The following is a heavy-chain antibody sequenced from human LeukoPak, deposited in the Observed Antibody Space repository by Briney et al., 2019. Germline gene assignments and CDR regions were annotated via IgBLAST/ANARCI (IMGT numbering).Heavy chain of an antibody. Sequence: PSETLSLTCTVSNGSISSYYWSWIRQPPGKALEWIGYIYYSGSTNYNPSLKSRVTISVDTSKRQFSLMLTSVTAADTAVYYCARHVSAASNVFDIWGQGMMVIVSS. D-gene: IGHD6-25*01. CDR2: IYYSGST. CDR1: NGSISSYY. CDR3: ARHVSAASNVFDI. V-gene: IGHV4-59*08. J-gene: IGHJ3*02.